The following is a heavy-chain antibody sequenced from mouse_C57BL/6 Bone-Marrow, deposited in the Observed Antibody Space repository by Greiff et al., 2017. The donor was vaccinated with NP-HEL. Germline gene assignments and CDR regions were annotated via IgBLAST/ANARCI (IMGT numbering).Heavy chain of an antibody. V-gene: IGHV1-82*01. CDR2: IYPGDGAT. D-gene: IGHD3-1*01. CDR3: ARRGYPYYFDY. CDR1: GYAFSSSW. Sequence: QVQLQQSGPELVKPGASVKISCKASGYAFSSSWMNWVKQRPGKGLEWIGRIYPGDGATNYNGKFKGKATLTADKSSSTAYMQLSSLTSEDSAVYFCARRGYPYYFDYWGQGTTLTVSS. J-gene: IGHJ2*01.